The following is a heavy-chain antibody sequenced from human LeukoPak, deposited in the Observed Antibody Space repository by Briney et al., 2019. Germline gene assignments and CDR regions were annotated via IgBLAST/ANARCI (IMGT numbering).Heavy chain of an antibody. Sequence: GGSLRLSCAASGFTFSNYAMSWVRQAAGKGLEWVSAISGSGGSTYYADSVKGRFTISRDNSKNTLYLQMNSLRAEDTAVYYCAKGGDSTFDPWGQGTLVTVSS. V-gene: IGHV3-23*01. CDR1: GFTFSNYA. CDR3: AKGGDSTFDP. D-gene: IGHD3-16*01. J-gene: IGHJ5*02. CDR2: ISGSGGST.